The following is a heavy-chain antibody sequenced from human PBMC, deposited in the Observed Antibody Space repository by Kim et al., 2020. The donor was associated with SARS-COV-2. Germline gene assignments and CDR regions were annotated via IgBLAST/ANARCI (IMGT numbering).Heavy chain of an antibody. V-gene: IGHV1-18*01. Sequence: ASVKVSCKASGYTFTSYGISWVRQAPGQGLEWMGWISAYNGNTNYAQKLQGRVTITTDTSTSTAYMELRSLRSDDTAVYYCASTEYCSSTSCYVGYYYYGMDVWGQGTTVTVSS. CDR3: ASTEYCSSTSCYVGYYYYGMDV. J-gene: IGHJ6*02. CDR1: GYTFTSYG. D-gene: IGHD2-2*01. CDR2: ISAYNGNT.